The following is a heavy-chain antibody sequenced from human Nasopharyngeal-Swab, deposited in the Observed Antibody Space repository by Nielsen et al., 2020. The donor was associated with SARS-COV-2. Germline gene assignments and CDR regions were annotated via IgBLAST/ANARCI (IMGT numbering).Heavy chain of an antibody. CDR2: IYYSGST. V-gene: IGHV4-59*01. CDR1: GGSISSYY. CDR3: ARDQTGYSYGSRGMDV. D-gene: IGHD5-18*01. Sequence: SETLSLTCTVSGGSISSYYWSWIRQPPGKGLEWIGYIYYSGSTNYNPSLKSRVTISVDTSKNQFSLKLSSMTAADTAVYYCARDQTGYSYGSRGMDVWGQGTTVTVSS. J-gene: IGHJ6*02.